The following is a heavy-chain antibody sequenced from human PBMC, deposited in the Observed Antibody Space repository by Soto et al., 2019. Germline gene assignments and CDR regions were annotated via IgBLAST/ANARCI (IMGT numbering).Heavy chain of an antibody. D-gene: IGHD3-22*01. CDR2: ISGDGSQT. V-gene: IGHV3-74*01. CDR1: GFTFNSYW. CDR3: VRGYFYDNAGPYFDY. J-gene: IGHJ4*02. Sequence: EVQLVESGGGLVQPGGSLRLSCAASGFTFNSYWMHWVRQAPGKGPVWVSRISGDGSQTRYADSVQGRFTISRDNAKNTLYLQMTGPRAEDTAVYYCVRGYFYDNAGPYFDYWGQGTLFTVSS.